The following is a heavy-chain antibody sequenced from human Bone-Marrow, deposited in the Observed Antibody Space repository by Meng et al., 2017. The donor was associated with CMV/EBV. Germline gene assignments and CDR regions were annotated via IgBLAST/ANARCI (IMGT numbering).Heavy chain of an antibody. CDR2: IYYSGST. D-gene: IGHD6-13*01. CDR1: GGSISSYY. V-gene: IGHV4-59*01. Sequence: SETLSLTCTVSGGSISSYYWSWIRQPPGKGLEWIGYIYYSGSTNYNPSLKSRVTISVDTSKNQFSLKLSSVTAADTAVYYCARAGVAAAGVFGFDYWGQGTRVNVAS. CDR3: ARAGVAAAGVFGFDY. J-gene: IGHJ4*02.